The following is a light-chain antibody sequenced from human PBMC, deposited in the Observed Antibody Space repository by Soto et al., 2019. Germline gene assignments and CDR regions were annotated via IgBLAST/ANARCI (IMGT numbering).Light chain of an antibody. J-gene: IGLJ1*01. CDR3: AAWDDSLSGLYV. Sequence: QSVLTQPPSASGTPGQRVTISCSGSSSNIGRNYVYWYQQLPGTAPKLLIYRNEQRPSGVRDRLSGSKSGTSASLAISGLRSEDEAEYYCAAWDDSLSGLYVFGTGTKVTVL. V-gene: IGLV1-47*01. CDR2: RNE. CDR1: SSNIGRNY.